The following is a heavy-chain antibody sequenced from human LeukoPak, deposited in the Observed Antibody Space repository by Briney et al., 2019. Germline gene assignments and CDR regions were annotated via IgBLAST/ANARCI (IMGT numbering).Heavy chain of an antibody. D-gene: IGHD2-2*01. Sequence: ASVKVSCKASGYTFTSYGISWVRQAPGQGLEWMGWISAYNGNTNYAQKLQGRVTTTTDTSTSTAYMELRSLRSDDTAVYYCARDMHTGARYCSSTSCYWAYWGQGTLVTVSS. CDR3: ARDMHTGARYCSSTSCYWAY. CDR1: GYTFTSYG. CDR2: ISAYNGNT. J-gene: IGHJ4*02. V-gene: IGHV1-18*01.